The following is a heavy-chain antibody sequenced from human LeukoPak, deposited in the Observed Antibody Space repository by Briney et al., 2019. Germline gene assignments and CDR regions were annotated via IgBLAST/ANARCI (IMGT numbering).Heavy chain of an antibody. CDR3: ARDLGPLSLRPDYDLAN. Sequence: GASVKVSCKASGYTFIVYYIRWVRQAPGQGLEWMGCINPNSGGTTYAQKFQGSVTMTRDTSISTAYMEVSSLRSDDTAVYYCARDLGPLSLRPDYDLANWGQGTLVTVSS. D-gene: IGHD3-22*01. CDR1: GYTFIVYY. J-gene: IGHJ4*02. CDR2: INPNSGGT. V-gene: IGHV1-2*02.